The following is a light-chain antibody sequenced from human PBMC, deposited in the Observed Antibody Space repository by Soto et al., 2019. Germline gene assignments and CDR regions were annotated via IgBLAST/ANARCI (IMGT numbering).Light chain of an antibody. Sequence: QAVVTQPRSVSGSPGQSVTISCTGTSSDVGGYNYVSWYQQHRGKAPKFMIYDVSKRPSGVPDRFSGSKSGNTASLTISGLQAEDEADYYRCSYAGSYTLVFGGGTKLTVL. CDR3: CSYAGSYTLV. V-gene: IGLV2-11*01. J-gene: IGLJ2*01. CDR1: SSDVGGYNY. CDR2: DVS.